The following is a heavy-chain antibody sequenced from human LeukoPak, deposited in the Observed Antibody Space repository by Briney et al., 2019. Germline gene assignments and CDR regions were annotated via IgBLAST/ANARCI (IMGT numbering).Heavy chain of an antibody. CDR2: IYYSGST. D-gene: IGHD5-12*01. Sequence: SETLSLTSTVSGGSISSYYWSWIRQPPGKGLEWIGYIYYSGSTNYNPSLKSRVTISVDTSKNQFSLKLSSVTAADTAVYYCARDLGGYSAYNPGVFDYWGQGTLVTVSS. J-gene: IGHJ4*02. CDR1: GGSISSYY. V-gene: IGHV4-59*01. CDR3: ARDLGGYSAYNPGVFDY.